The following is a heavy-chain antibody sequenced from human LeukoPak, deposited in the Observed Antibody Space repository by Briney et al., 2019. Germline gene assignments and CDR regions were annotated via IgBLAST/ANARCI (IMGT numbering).Heavy chain of an antibody. CDR3: ARWGNSNWWEHLGDY. V-gene: IGHV1-18*01. D-gene: IGHD6-13*01. CDR1: GYTFTNHG. Sequence: ASVKVSCKASGYTFTNHGFSWVRQAPGQRPEWMGWISTLSGNTHYIQKFQGRMTMTTDPSTSTAYMELRSLRSDDTAVYYCARWGNSNWWEHLGDYWGQGTLVTVSS. CDR2: ISTLSGNT. J-gene: IGHJ4*02.